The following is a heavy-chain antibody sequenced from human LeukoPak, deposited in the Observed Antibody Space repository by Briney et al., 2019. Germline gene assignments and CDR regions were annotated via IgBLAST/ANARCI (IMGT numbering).Heavy chain of an antibody. CDR2: MNPNSGNT. D-gene: IGHD3-16*02. V-gene: IGHV1-8*01. J-gene: IGHJ4*02. Sequence: ASVKVSCKASGYTFTSYDINWVRQATGQGLEWMGWMNPNSGNTGYAQKFQGRVTMTRNTSISTAYMELSSLRSEDTAVYYCARTPPVNYPFISSYYFDYWGQGTLVTVSS. CDR1: GYTFTSYD. CDR3: ARTPPVNYPFISSYYFDY.